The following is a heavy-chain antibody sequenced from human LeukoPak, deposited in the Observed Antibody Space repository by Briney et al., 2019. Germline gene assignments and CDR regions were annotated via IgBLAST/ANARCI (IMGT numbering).Heavy chain of an antibody. J-gene: IGHJ4*02. CDR1: GFTFSSYA. V-gene: IGHV3-30-3*01. Sequence: PGGSLRLSCAASGFTFSSYAMHWVRQAPGKGLEWVAVISYDGSNKYCADSVKGRFTISRDNSENTLYLQMNSLRAEDTAVYYCARARFPTYYYDSSGYYSIDYWGQGTLVTVSS. D-gene: IGHD3-22*01. CDR3: ARARFPTYYYDSSGYYSIDY. CDR2: ISYDGSNK.